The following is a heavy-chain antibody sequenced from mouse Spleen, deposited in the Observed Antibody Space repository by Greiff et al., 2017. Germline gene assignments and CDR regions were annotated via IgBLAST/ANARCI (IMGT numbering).Heavy chain of an antibody. D-gene: IGHD2-10*02. J-gene: IGHJ3*01. CDR1: GYSITSGYY. Sequence: VQLQQSGPGLVKPSQSLSLTCSVTGYSITSGYYWNWIRQFPGNKLEWMGYISYDGSNNYNPSLKNRISITRDTSKNQFFLKLNSVTTEDTATYYCASPKYGNYGSFAYWGQGTLVTVSA. CDR3: ASPKYGNYGSFAY. V-gene: IGHV3-6*01. CDR2: ISYDGSN.